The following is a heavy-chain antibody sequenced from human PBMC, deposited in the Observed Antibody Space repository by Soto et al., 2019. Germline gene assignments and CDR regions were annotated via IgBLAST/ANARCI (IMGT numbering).Heavy chain of an antibody. V-gene: IGHV4-31*03. CDR2: IYYSGST. D-gene: IGHD3-22*01. J-gene: IGHJ4*02. CDR1: GGSISSGGYY. CDR3: XRGPSMITMIVASEFDY. Sequence: SETLSLTCTVSGGSISSGGYYWSWIRQHPGKGLEWIGYIYYSGSTYYNPSLKSRVTISVDTSKNQFSLKLSSVTAADTAVYYCXRGPSMITMIVASEFDYWGQGTLVTVSS.